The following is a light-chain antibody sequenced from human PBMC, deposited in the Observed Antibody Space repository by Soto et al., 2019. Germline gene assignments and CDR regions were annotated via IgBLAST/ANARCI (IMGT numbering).Light chain of an antibody. CDR3: MQSLQLRT. Sequence: DVVMTQSPLSLPVTLGQPASISCRSNQSLVHSDGIAYFSWFQQRPGRYPRRLIYKVSNRDSGVPARFSGSGAGTSFTLKISRVEAQDVGIYFCMQSLQLRTFGQGTKVDIK. CDR1: QSLVHSDGIAY. J-gene: IGKJ1*01. CDR2: KVS. V-gene: IGKV2-30*02.